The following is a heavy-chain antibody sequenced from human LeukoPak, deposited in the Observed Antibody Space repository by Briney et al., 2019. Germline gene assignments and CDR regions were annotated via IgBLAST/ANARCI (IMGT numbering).Heavy chain of an antibody. V-gene: IGHV1-2*02. CDR1: GYTFTGYY. CDR3: ARELYFGVVSGDAFDI. D-gene: IGHD3-3*01. CDR2: INPNSGGT. Sequence: GASVKVSCKASGYTFTGYYMHWVRQAPGQGLEWMGWINPNSGGTNYAQKFQGRVTMTRDTSISTAYMELSRLRSDDTAVYYCARELYFGVVSGDAFDIWGQGTMVTVSS. J-gene: IGHJ3*02.